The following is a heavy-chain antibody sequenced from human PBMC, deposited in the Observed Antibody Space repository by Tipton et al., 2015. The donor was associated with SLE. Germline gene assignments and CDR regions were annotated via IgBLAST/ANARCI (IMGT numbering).Heavy chain of an antibody. CDR2: IIHSGST. V-gene: IGHV4-34*12. CDR3: AGNGRRYYYYYCGMDV. Sequence: TLSLTCAVYGESFNGYFWTWIRQPPGKGLEWIAEIIHSGSTNYNPSLKSRVTISVDTSKKQFSLKLSSVTAADTAVYYCAGNGRRYYYYYCGMDVWGQGTTVTVS. D-gene: IGHD1-14*01. CDR1: GESFNGYF. J-gene: IGHJ6*02.